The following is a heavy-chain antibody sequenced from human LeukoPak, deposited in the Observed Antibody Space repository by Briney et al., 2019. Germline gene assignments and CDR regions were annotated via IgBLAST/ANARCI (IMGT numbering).Heavy chain of an antibody. D-gene: IGHD2-2*02. CDR2: VYSGGET. V-gene: IGHV3-53*01. Sequence: GGSLRLSCAVSGLTVSSNFMIWVRQAPGKWPEWVSVVYSGGETYYADSVKGLFTISRDNSKNTLYPQMNSLRAEDTAVYYCAKYTERAFDIWGQGTMVTVSS. CDR3: AKYTERAFDI. CDR1: GLTVSSNF. J-gene: IGHJ3*02.